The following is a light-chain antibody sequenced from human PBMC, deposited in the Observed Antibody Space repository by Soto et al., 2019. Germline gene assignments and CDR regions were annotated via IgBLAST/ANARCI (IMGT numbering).Light chain of an antibody. CDR1: SSDVGSYNY. Sequence: TQPASVSGSPGQSITISCTGTSSDVGSYNYVSWYQQHPGKAPKLMIYDVSNRPSGVSNRFSGSKSGNTASLTISGLQAEDEADYYCSSYTGSSTLSVFGTGTKVTVL. V-gene: IGLV2-14*01. CDR2: DVS. CDR3: SSYTGSSTLSV. J-gene: IGLJ1*01.